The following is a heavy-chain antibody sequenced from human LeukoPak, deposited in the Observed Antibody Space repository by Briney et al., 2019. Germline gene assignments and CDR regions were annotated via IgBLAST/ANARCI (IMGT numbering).Heavy chain of an antibody. V-gene: IGHV3-21*01. CDR2: ISSSSSYI. CDR3: ARGAMAVASSPFDY. D-gene: IGHD6-19*01. Sequence: PGGSLRLSCAASGFTVSSNYMSWVRQAPGKGLEWVSSISSSSSYIYYADSVKGRFTISRDNAKNSLYLQMNSLRAEDTAVYYCARGAMAVASSPFDYWGQGTLVTVSS. CDR1: GFTVSSNY. J-gene: IGHJ4*02.